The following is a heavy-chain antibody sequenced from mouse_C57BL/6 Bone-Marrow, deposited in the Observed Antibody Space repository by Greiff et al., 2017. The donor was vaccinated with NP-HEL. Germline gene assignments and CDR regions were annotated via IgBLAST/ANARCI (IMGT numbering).Heavy chain of an antibody. CDR2: ISSGGSHT. CDR3: ASPIYDGYWGYAMDY. D-gene: IGHD2-3*01. J-gene: IGHJ4*01. V-gene: IGHV5-6*01. Sequence: EVMLVESGGDLVKPGGSLKLSCAASGFTFSSYGMSWVRQTPDKRLEWVATISSGGSHTYYPDSVKGRFTISRDNAKNTLYLQMSSLKSEDTAMYYCASPIYDGYWGYAMDYWGQGTSVTVSS. CDR1: GFTFSSYG.